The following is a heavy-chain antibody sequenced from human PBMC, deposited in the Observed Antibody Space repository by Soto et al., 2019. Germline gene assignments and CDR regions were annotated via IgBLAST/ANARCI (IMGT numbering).Heavy chain of an antibody. CDR2: IYYSGST. V-gene: IGHV4-59*01. CDR3: ASSGFRYSGLDV. J-gene: IGHJ6*02. D-gene: IGHD7-27*01. Sequence: PSDPLSLQCTVSGGSISSYYWSWIRQPPGKGLEWIGYIYYSGSTNYNPSLKGRVTMSVDTSKNQFSLKLNSVTAADTAVYYCASSGFRYSGLDVWGQGTTVTVSS. CDR1: GGSISSYY.